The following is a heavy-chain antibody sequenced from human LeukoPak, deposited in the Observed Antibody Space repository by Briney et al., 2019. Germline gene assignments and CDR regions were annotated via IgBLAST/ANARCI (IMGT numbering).Heavy chain of an antibody. CDR2: IHSDGSVT. CDR1: GFTFRSYW. J-gene: IGHJ5*02. D-gene: IGHD4/OR15-4a*01. CDR3: ARDIGYGALDL. V-gene: IGHV3-7*01. Sequence: GGSLRLSCAASGFTFRSYWMSWVRQAPGKGLEWVALIHSDGSVTKYGDFVSGRFTISRDNAQNSLSLRMNRLRVEDTAVFYCARDIGYGALDLWGPGTLVTVPS.